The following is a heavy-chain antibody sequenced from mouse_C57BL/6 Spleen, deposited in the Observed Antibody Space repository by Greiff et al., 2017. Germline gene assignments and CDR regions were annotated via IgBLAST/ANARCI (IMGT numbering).Heavy chain of an antibody. Sequence: VQLQQSGAELAKPGASVKLSCKASGYTFTSYWMHWVKQRPGQGLEWIGYINPSSGYTKYNQKFKDKATLTADKSSSTAYMQLSSLTYEASAVYYYVSFYDGYYPFAYWGQGTPLTVSA. CDR3: VSFYDGYYPFAY. D-gene: IGHD2-3*01. J-gene: IGHJ2*01. CDR2: INPSSGYT. V-gene: IGHV1-7*01. CDR1: GYTFTSYW.